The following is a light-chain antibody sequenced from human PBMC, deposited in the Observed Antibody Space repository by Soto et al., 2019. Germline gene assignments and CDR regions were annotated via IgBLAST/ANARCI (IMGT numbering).Light chain of an antibody. V-gene: IGKV1-8*01. CDR1: QGISSY. CDR3: QQYNSYSGT. Sequence: AIRMTQSPSSFSASTGDRVTITCRANQGISSYLAWYQQKPGKAPKLLIYAASTLQSGVPSRFSGSGSGTEFTLTISSLQPDDFATYYCQQYNSYSGTFGQGTKVDIK. J-gene: IGKJ1*01. CDR2: AAS.